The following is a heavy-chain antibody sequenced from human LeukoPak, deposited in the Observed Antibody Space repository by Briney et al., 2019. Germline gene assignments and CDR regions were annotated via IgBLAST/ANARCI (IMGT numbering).Heavy chain of an antibody. CDR2: IYYSGNT. D-gene: IGHD2-2*01. CDR3: ARRQSRSYFGN. V-gene: IGHV4-39*01. CDR1: GGSISSSNYY. J-gene: IGHJ4*02. Sequence: SETLSLTCTVSGGSISSSNYYWGWIRQPPGKGLQWIGTIYYSGNTYYSPSLKSRVTISVDTSKNRFSLKVTSVTAADTAVYYCARRQSRSYFGNWGQGTLVTVSS.